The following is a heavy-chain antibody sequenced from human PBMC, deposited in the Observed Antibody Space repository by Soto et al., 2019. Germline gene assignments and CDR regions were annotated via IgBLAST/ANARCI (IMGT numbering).Heavy chain of an antibody. Sequence: QVQLVQSGAEVKKPGASVKVSCKASGYTFTTHGISWVRQVPGQGLEWMGWVRGDNGHTNYAQSLQGRVTMTTDTSTNTAYMELRSRSSDATAVYYCARDLGYCRSGTCYREWGDPWGEGTLVTVSS. CDR2: VRGDNGHT. CDR1: GYTFTTHG. CDR3: ARDLGYCRSGTCYREWGDP. D-gene: IGHD1-26*01. V-gene: IGHV1-18*01. J-gene: IGHJ5*02.